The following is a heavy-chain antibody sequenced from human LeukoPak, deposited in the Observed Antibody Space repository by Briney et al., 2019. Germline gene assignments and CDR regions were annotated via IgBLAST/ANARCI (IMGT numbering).Heavy chain of an antibody. Sequence: SETLSLTCTVSGGSVSNYYWSWIRQPPGKGLEWIGYIYYSGSTKYNPSLKSRVTISVDTSKNQFSLKLSSVTAADTAVYYCARISGYSVDYWGQGTLVTVSS. J-gene: IGHJ4*02. CDR3: ARISGYSVDY. V-gene: IGHV4-59*02. CDR2: IYYSGST. D-gene: IGHD4-23*01. CDR1: GGSVSNYY.